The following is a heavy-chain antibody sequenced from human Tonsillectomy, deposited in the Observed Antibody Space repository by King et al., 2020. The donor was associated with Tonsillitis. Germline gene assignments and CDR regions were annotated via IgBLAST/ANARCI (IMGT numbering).Heavy chain of an antibody. D-gene: IGHD5-18*01. Sequence: QLVQSGAEVKKPGASVRVSCKASGYTFTGYYMHWVRQAPGQGLECMGWINPSSGDTNCAKKCQGRVTMTRDTSSSTAYMELSRLRSDDTAMYYCARVISAMVTGIDFWGQGTLVTVSS. J-gene: IGHJ4*02. V-gene: IGHV1-2*02. CDR3: ARVISAMVTGIDF. CDR2: INPSSGDT. CDR1: GYTFTGYY.